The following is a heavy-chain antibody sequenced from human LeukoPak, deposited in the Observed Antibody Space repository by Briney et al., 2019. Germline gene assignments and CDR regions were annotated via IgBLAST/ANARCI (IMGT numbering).Heavy chain of an antibody. V-gene: IGHV3-53*01. CDR1: GFTVSSNS. CDR2: IFSST. J-gene: IGHJ4*02. Sequence: GGSLRLSCTVSGFTVSSNSMSWVRQAPGKGLEWVSFIFSSTHYADSVKGRFTISRDNAKNSLYLQMNSLRAEDTAVYYCARGDWGLHFDYWGQGTLVTVSS. CDR3: ARGDWGLHFDY. D-gene: IGHD7-27*01.